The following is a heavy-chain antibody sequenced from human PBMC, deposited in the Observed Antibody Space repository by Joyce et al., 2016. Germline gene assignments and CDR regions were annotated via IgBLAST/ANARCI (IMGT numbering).Heavy chain of an antibody. CDR2: IMPDFATT. J-gene: IGHJ6*02. CDR3: ARVGVVVLVASNDGMDV. Sequence: QAQLVQSGAEVKKPGSSVKVSCKASGGTFSTYAITWVRQAPGQGLEWMGGIMPDFATTNYAQKFQGRVTITADESTNIAYMELSGLRTEDTAVYYCARVGVVVLVASNDGMDVWGQGTTVIVSS. D-gene: IGHD2-15*01. CDR1: GGTFSTYA. V-gene: IGHV1-69*01.